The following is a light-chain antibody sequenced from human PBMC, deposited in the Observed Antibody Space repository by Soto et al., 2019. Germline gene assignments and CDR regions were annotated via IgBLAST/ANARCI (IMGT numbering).Light chain of an antibody. J-gene: IGLJ2*01. Sequence: QSVLTQPASVSGSPGQSISISCTGTSSDVGAYNYVSWYQQHPGKAPKLMIFEVSDRPSGVSNRFSGSKSGNTASLTISGLVAEDEADYYCSSYTSSNTLVFGGGTKLTVL. CDR3: SSYTSSNTLV. V-gene: IGLV2-14*01. CDR1: SSDVGAYNY. CDR2: EVS.